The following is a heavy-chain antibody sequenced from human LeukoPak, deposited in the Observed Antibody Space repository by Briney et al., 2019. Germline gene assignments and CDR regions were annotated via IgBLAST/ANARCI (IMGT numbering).Heavy chain of an antibody. CDR3: ARVQSGTFDY. CDR2: INHSGST. D-gene: IGHD1-26*01. CDR1: GGSFSGYY. V-gene: IGHV4-34*01. Sequence: PSETLSLTCAVYGGSFSGYYWSWIRQPPGKGLEWIGEINHSGSTNYNPSLKSRVTISVDTSKNQFSLKLSSVTAADTAMYYCARVQSGTFDYWGQGTLVTVSS. J-gene: IGHJ4*02.